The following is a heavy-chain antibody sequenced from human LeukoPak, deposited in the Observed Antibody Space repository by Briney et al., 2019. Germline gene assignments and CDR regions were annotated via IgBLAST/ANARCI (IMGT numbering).Heavy chain of an antibody. CDR3: ARLMIRSEGFHAFDI. J-gene: IGHJ3*02. D-gene: IGHD6-25*01. CDR2: ISISSSTI. Sequence: GGSLRLSWAASGFTLCRYGMHSLRQAPGRGLEWVSYISISSSTIYYADSVKGRFTSSSDNAKNSLYLQLNSLRAEDTAVYYLARLMIRSEGFHAFDIWGQGTMVTVSS. V-gene: IGHV3-48*01. CDR1: GFTLCRYG.